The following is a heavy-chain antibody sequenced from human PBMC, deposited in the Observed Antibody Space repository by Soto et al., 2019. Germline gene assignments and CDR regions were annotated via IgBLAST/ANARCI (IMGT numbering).Heavy chain of an antibody. V-gene: IGHV3-30*18. CDR2: ISYDGSNK. CDR3: AKDGDSSGWDLIVPMYYYGMDV. J-gene: IGHJ6*02. Sequence: QVQLVESGGGVVQPGRSLRLSCAASGFTFSSYGMQWVRQAPGKGLEWVAVISYDGSNKYYADSVKGRFTISRDNSKNTLYLQMNSLRAEDTAVYYCAKDGDSSGWDLIVPMYYYGMDVWGQGTTVTVSS. D-gene: IGHD6-19*01. CDR1: GFTFSSYG.